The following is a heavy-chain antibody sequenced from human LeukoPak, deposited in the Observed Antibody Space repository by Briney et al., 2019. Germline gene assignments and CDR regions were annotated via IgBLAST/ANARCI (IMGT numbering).Heavy chain of an antibody. J-gene: IGHJ4*02. D-gene: IGHD2-2*01. CDR1: GFTFSSYG. Sequence: PGGSLRLSCAASGFTFSSYGMHWVRQAPGKGLEWVAVIWYDGSNKYYADSVKGRFTISRDNSKNTLYLQMNSLRAEDTAVYYCARARVVVPADPFDYWGQGTLVTVSS. CDR3: ARARVVVPADPFDY. V-gene: IGHV3-33*01. CDR2: IWYDGSNK.